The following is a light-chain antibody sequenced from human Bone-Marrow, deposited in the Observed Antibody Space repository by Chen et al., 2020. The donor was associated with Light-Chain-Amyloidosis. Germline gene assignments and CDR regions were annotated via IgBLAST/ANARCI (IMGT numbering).Light chain of an antibody. CDR3: QQXXXSPWT. J-gene: IGKJ1*01. Sequence: IVXXQSPXXLSLSPGERAXLSCXASHSXSSSYXAWYXQKPGXAPRLXIYGASSRAXGIPXRFXXXGSXXXFTXXISXXXPEDXXVXXXQQXXXSPWTFGXGTKVEIK. CDR1: HSXSSSY. V-gene: IGKV3-20*01. CDR2: GAS.